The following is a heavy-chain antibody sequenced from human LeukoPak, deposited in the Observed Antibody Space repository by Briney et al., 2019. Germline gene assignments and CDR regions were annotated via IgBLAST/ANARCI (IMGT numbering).Heavy chain of an antibody. J-gene: IGHJ4*02. D-gene: IGHD4-17*01. V-gene: IGHV3-23*01. CDR1: GFTFTSYA. Sequence: GGSLRLSCAASGFTFTSYAMSWVRQAPGKGLEWVSSISGSGDNTFYADSVKGRFTISGDNSKNTLYLQMNTLRAEDTAAYHCAKGRNEDGDAALNYWGQGTLVTVSS. CDR3: AKGRNEDGDAALNY. CDR2: ISGSGDNT.